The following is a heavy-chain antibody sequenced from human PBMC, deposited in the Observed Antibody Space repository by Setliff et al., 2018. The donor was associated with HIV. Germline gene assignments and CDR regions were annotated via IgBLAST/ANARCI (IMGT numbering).Heavy chain of an antibody. CDR1: GVTISSHF. CDR2: IYTSGST. J-gene: IGHJ6*02. CDR3: ARGGGYYYYGMDV. V-gene: IGHV4-4*07. D-gene: IGHD3-16*01. Sequence: PSETLSLTCSVSGVTISSHFWTWIRQPAGKGLEWIGRIYTSGSTNYNPSLKSRVTISVDTSKNQFSLKLSSVTAADTAVYYCARGGGYYYYGMDVWGQGTTVTVSS.